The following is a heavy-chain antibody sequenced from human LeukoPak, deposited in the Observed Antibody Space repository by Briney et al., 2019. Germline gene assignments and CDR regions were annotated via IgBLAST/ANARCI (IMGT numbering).Heavy chain of an antibody. D-gene: IGHD3-10*01. Sequence: GALILSCAAPGFTLSSHRMSWVRQAPAKGQERVDNLKQDGSEKYYVDSVKGRFTIARDNAKNSLYLQMNSLRAEDTAVYYCARGGWSMVRGVDDLNWGQGTLVTVSS. CDR1: GFTLSSHR. V-gene: IGHV3-7*01. CDR2: LKQDGSEK. CDR3: ARGGWSMVRGVDDLN. J-gene: IGHJ4*02.